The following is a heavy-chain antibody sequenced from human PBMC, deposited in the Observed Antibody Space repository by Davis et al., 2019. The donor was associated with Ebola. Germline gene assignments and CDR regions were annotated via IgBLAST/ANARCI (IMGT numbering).Heavy chain of an antibody. D-gene: IGHD2-21*02. J-gene: IGHJ4*02. V-gene: IGHV3-73*01. CDR1: GFTFSGSA. CDR2: IRSKANSYAT. Sequence: GESLKISCAASGFTFSGSAMHWVRQASGKGLEWVGRIRSKANSYATAYAASVKGRFTISRDDLKNTAYLQMNSLKTEDTAVYYCTRSGGDPDYWGQGTLVTVSS. CDR3: TRSGGDPDY.